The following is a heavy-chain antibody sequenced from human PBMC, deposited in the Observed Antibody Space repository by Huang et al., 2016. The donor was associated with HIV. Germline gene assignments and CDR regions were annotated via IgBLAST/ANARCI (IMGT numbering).Heavy chain of an antibody. CDR2: INDNRYT. J-gene: IGHJ2*01. Sequence: QVQLQQWGAGLLKPSETLSLTCAVYGGSVSGHYWSWIRQPPGKGLEWIAEINDNRYTTDNPSLKSRVTISVHTSRNQFSLKLNSVTAADAAVYYCARASWYEPRSWYFGLWGRGTLVTVSS. CDR1: GGSVSGHY. CDR3: ARASWYEPRSWYFGL. D-gene: IGHD6-13*01. V-gene: IGHV4-34*01.